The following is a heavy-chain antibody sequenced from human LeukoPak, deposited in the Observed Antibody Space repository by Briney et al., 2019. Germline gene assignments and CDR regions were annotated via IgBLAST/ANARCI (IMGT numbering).Heavy chain of an antibody. CDR1: GFTFSNYA. Sequence: GGSLRLSCAASGFTFSNYAMSWVRQAPGKGLEWVSAISGSADSTYDADSVKGRLTISRDNSKNTLYLQMNSLRAEDTALYYCAKDPGYNYGNYFDYWGQGTLVTVSS. V-gene: IGHV3-23*01. CDR2: ISGSADST. J-gene: IGHJ4*02. D-gene: IGHD5-18*01. CDR3: AKDPGYNYGNYFDY.